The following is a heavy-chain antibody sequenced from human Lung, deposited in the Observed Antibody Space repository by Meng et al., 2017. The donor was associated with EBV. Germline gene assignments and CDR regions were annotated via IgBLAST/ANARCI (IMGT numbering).Heavy chain of an antibody. V-gene: IGHV1-18*01. D-gene: IGHD1-26*01. J-gene: IGHJ4*02. CDR1: GYTFSNYG. CDR2: ISAYNGNT. Sequence: AQMVQSGGEGKKPGASGKVSCKPSGYTFSNYGITWVRQAPGQGLEWMGWISAYNGNTNYAQTLQGRLTMTTDTSTSTAYMELRSLRSDDTAVYYCARVEVGITSGDYWGQGTLVTVSS. CDR3: ARVEVGITSGDY.